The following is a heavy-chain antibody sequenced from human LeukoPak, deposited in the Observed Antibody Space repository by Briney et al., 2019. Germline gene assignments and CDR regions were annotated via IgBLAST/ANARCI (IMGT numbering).Heavy chain of an antibody. Sequence: SETLSLTCAVYGGSFSGYYWSWIRQPPGKGLEWIGEINHSGSTNYNPSLKSRVTISVDTSKNQFSLKLSSMTAADTAVYYCATYDSSGYYRYFDYWGQGTLVTVSS. CDR2: INHSGST. CDR3: ATYDSSGYYRYFDY. V-gene: IGHV4-34*01. D-gene: IGHD3-22*01. J-gene: IGHJ4*02. CDR1: GGSFSGYY.